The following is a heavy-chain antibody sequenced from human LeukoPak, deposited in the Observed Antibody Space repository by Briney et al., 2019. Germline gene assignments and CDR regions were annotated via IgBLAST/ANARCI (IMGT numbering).Heavy chain of an antibody. CDR1: GGSISTTSYY. CDR3: ARLNPLAAFDI. J-gene: IGHJ3*02. CDR2: IYYIGST. Sequence: SETLSLTWTVSGGSISTTSYYWGWIRQPPGKGLEWIGNIYYIGSTYYNPSLQSRVTISVDTSKNQFSLKLSSVTAADTAVYYCARLNPLAAFDIWGQGTMVTVSS. V-gene: IGHV4-39*01.